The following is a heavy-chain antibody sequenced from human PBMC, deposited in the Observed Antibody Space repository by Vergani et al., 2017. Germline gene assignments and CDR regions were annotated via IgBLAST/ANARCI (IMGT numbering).Heavy chain of an antibody. Sequence: QVQLQQWGAGLLKPSETLSLTCAVYGGSFSGYYWSWIRQPPGKGLEWIGEINHSGSTNYNPSLKSRVTISVDTSKNQFSLKLSSVTAADTAVYYCAREIASRSFDYWGQGTLVTVSS. CDR3: AREIASRSFDY. D-gene: IGHD2-21*01. V-gene: IGHV4-34*01. CDR2: INHSGST. J-gene: IGHJ4*02. CDR1: GGSFSGYY.